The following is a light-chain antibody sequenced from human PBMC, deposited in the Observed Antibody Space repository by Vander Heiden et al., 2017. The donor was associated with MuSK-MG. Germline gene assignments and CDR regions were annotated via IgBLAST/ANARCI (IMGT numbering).Light chain of an antibody. V-gene: IGKV1-5*03. CDR2: KAS. Sequence: DIQMTQSPSTLSTSVGDRVTITCRASQSINSWLAWYQQKPGNAPKVLIYKASSLESGVQSRFSGSGSGTEFTLTISSLQPDDFATYYCQQYHSYPLTFGGGTKVEIK. CDR1: QSINSW. CDR3: QQYHSYPLT. J-gene: IGKJ4*01.